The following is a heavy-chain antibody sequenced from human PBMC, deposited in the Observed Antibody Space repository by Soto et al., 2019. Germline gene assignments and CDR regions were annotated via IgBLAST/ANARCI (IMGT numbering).Heavy chain of an antibody. D-gene: IGHD3-3*01. CDR1: GFTFSSYA. CDR2: ISGSGGST. Sequence: GGSLRLSCAASGFTFSSYAMSWVRQAPGKGLEWVSAISGSGGSTYYADSVKGRFTISRDNSKNTLYLQMNSLRAEDTAVYYCAKCRGGGHYDFWSGYYSMDVWGKGTTVTVSS. V-gene: IGHV3-23*01. J-gene: IGHJ6*03. CDR3: AKCRGGGHYDFWSGYYSMDV.